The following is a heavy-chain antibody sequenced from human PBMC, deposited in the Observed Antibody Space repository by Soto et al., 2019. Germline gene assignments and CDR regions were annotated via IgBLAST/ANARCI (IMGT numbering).Heavy chain of an antibody. Sequence: SETLSLTCTVSGGSISSYYWSWIRQPPGKGLEWIGYIYYSGSTNYNPSLKSRVTISVDTSKIQFSLKLSSVTAADTAVYYCARVVTTYYYDSSGYYSGFDYWGQGTLVTVSS. J-gene: IGHJ4*02. CDR3: ARVVTTYYYDSSGYYSGFDY. V-gene: IGHV4-59*01. CDR1: GGSISSYY. D-gene: IGHD3-22*01. CDR2: IYYSGST.